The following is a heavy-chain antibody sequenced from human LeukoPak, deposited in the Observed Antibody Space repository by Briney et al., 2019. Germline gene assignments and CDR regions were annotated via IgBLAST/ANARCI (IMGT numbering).Heavy chain of an antibody. D-gene: IGHD3-22*01. CDR3: ARENYYDSSGYLDY. Sequence: SQTLSLTCTVSGGSISSSGYYWSWLRQHPGKGLEWIGYIYYSGTTYYNPSLKSRVTISVDTSKNQFSLKLFSVTAADTAVYYCARENYYDSSGYLDYWGQGTLVTVSS. V-gene: IGHV4-31*03. CDR2: IYYSGTT. J-gene: IGHJ4*02. CDR1: GGSISSSGYY.